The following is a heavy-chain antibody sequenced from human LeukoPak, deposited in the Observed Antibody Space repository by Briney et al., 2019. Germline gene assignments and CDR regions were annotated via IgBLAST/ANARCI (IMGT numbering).Heavy chain of an antibody. V-gene: IGHV4-4*07. Sequence: SETLSLTCTVSGGSISSYYWSWIRQPAGKGLEWIGRIYTSGSANYNPSLKSRVTMSVDTSKNQFSLKLSSVTAADTAVYYCARLPEYSSSWGYFDYWGQGTLVTVSS. CDR3: ARLPEYSSSWGYFDY. CDR2: IYTSGSA. J-gene: IGHJ4*02. CDR1: GGSISSYY. D-gene: IGHD6-13*01.